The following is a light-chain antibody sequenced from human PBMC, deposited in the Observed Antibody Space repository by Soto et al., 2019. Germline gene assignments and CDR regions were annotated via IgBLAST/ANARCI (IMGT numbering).Light chain of an antibody. Sequence: QSVLTQPPSASGSPGQSVTISCTGTSSDVGGYDCVSWYQHRPGTAPKFLIYEVTKRPSGVPDRFSGSKSGNTASLTVSGLQPEDEADYFFSSYAASNTYVFGTGTQVTVL. CDR2: EVT. V-gene: IGLV2-8*01. CDR1: SSDVGGYDC. CDR3: SSYAASNTYV. J-gene: IGLJ1*01.